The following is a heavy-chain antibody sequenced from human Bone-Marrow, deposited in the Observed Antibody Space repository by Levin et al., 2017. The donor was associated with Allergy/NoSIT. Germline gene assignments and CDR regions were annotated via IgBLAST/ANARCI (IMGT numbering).Heavy chain of an antibody. J-gene: IGHJ5*02. D-gene: IGHD4-17*01. CDR2: IYYSGSP. Sequence: SETLSLTCTVSGDSISSTSYYWGWIRQPPGKGLEWLGSIYYSGSPYYNPSLKSRVTISVDTTKNHFSLKLSSVTAADTAVYYRARNQRGMVTTDWFDPWGQGTLVTVSS. CDR1: GDSISSTSYY. V-gene: IGHV4-39*07. CDR3: ARNQRGMVTTDWFDP.